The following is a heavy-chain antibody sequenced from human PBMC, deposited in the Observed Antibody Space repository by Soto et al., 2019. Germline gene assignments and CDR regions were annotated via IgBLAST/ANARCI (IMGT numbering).Heavy chain of an antibody. Sequence: SGPTLVNPTETLTLTCTVSGFSLNDARVGVSWIRQSPGRALEWLAHIFSNDEKSYSTSLFNRLTISKDTSKSQVVLTMTNMDPVDTATYYCAHSGGSSLTPYFDYWGQGTLVTVSS. J-gene: IGHJ4*02. CDR3: AHSGGSSLTPYFDY. CDR1: GFSLNDARVG. D-gene: IGHD6-13*01. V-gene: IGHV2-26*01. CDR2: IFSNDEK.